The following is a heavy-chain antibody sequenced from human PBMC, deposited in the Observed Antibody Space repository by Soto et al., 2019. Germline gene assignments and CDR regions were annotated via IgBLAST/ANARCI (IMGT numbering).Heavy chain of an antibody. CDR1: GFTFSGFG. CDR3: ARWGKREGESSPPTDL. D-gene: IGHD3-16*01. J-gene: IGHJ5*02. V-gene: IGHV3-30*03. Sequence: QEELVESGGGVVQPGRSLRLSCAASGFTFSGFGMHWVRQAPGKGLEWVAVISYDGTNAIYADSVKGRFSVSRDNSKNIEYIQMNSLRNEDTAMYYWARWGKREGESSPPTDLWGQGTLVTVSS. CDR2: ISYDGTNA.